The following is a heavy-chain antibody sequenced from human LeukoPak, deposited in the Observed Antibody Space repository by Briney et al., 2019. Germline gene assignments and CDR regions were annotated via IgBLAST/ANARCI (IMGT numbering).Heavy chain of an antibody. Sequence: PGVSLRLSCRASGFTFSAYVMHWVRQATGKGLECVAVISNDGNEKYYADSVKGRFSISRDNSKNTLYLQMSSLRTEDTAVYYCVRDGGYTGGWTYGAGDYWGQGTLVTVSS. J-gene: IGHJ4*01. CDR2: ISNDGNEK. CDR1: GFTFSAYV. V-gene: IGHV3-30*04. D-gene: IGHD2-8*02. CDR3: VRDGGYTGGWTYGAGDY.